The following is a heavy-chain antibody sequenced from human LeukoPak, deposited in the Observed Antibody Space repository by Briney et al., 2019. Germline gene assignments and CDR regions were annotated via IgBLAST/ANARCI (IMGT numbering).Heavy chain of an antibody. Sequence: SETLSLTCTVSGGSISSGSYYWSWIRQHPGKDLEWIGNIYYSGSTNYNPSLKSRVTISVDTSKNQFSLKLSSVTAADTAVYYCARDSGSYRHDAFDIWGQGTMVTVSS. J-gene: IGHJ3*02. CDR1: GGSISSGSYY. CDR3: ARDSGSYRHDAFDI. V-gene: IGHV4-61*01. D-gene: IGHD1-26*01. CDR2: IYYSGST.